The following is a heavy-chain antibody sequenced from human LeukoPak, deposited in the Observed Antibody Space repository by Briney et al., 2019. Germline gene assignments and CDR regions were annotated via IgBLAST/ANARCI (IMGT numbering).Heavy chain of an antibody. D-gene: IGHD2-15*01. J-gene: IGHJ4*02. CDR3: AREDGYCSGGNCYSYFDS. Sequence: GGSLRLSCAASGFTFSHFWMSWVRQAPGKGLEWVAYIKKTGSETYYVDSVKGRFTITRDNTRNSLFLQMYSLRAEDTAVYFCAREDGYCSGGNCYSYFDSWGQGALVTVSS. CDR2: IKKTGSET. CDR1: GFTFSHFW. V-gene: IGHV3-7*01.